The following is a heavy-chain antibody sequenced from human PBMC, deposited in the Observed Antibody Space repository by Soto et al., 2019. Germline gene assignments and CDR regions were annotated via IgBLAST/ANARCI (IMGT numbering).Heavy chain of an antibody. CDR1: GFPVSSNY. Sequence: EVQLVESGGGLVQPGGSRRLSCAASGFPVSSNYMAWFAQAQGKGLEWVSVIYSGGSTYYADSVKGRFTISRDNSKNTLYLQMNSLRAEDTAVYYCARDPPAMVDAFDIWGQGTMVTVSS. D-gene: IGHD2-2*01. V-gene: IGHV3-66*01. J-gene: IGHJ3*02. CDR3: ARDPPAMVDAFDI. CDR2: IYSGGST.